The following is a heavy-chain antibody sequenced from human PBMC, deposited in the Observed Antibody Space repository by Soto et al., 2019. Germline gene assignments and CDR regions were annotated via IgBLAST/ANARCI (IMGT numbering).Heavy chain of an antibody. J-gene: IGHJ4*02. CDR3: AVRGGVYYDFWSGYVVH. D-gene: IGHD3-3*01. V-gene: IGHV1-3*01. CDR2: INAGNGNT. CDR1: GYTFTSYA. Sequence: QVQLVQSGAEVKKPGASVKVSCKASGYTFTSYAMHWVRQAPGQRLEWMGWINAGNGNTKYSQKFQGRVTITRDTSASTAYMELSSLRSEDTAVYYCAVRGGVYYDFWSGYVVHWGQGTLVTVSS.